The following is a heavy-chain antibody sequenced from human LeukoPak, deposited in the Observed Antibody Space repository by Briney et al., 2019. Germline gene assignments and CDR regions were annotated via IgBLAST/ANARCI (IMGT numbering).Heavy chain of an antibody. CDR3: ARRPPYYDSSGYYYDPRGRFDP. CDR1: GFTFSSYA. CDR2: ISYDGSNK. J-gene: IGHJ5*02. D-gene: IGHD3-22*01. V-gene: IGHV3-30-3*01. Sequence: GGSLRLSCAASGFTFSSYAMHWVRQAPGKGLEWVAVISYDGSNKYYADSVKGRFTISRDNSKNTLYLQMNSLRAEDTAVYYCARRPPYYDSSGYYYDPRGRFDPWGQGTLVTVSS.